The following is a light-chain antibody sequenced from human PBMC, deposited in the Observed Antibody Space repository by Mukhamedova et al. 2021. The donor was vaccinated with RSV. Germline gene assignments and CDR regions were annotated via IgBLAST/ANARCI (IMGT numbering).Light chain of an antibody. J-gene: IGLJ2*01. V-gene: IGLV3-19*01. CDR3: QSGGSIGTNGRAI. Sequence: YQQKPGQAPVLLISGKNNRPSGIPDRFSGPNSGNTASLTITGAQAEDEADYYCQSGGSIGTNGRAIFGGGTKLTVL. CDR2: GKN.